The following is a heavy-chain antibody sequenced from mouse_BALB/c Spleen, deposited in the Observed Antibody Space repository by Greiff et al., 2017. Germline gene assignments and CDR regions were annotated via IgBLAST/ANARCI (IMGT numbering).Heavy chain of an antibody. CDR2: ISSGGSYT. CDR3: ARLTTAPEN. J-gene: IGHJ2*01. V-gene: IGHV5-6*01. CDR1: GFTFSSYG. Sequence: EVMLVESGGDLVKPGGSLKLSCAASGFTFSSYGMSWVRQTPDKRLEWVATISSGGSYTYYPDSVKGRFTISRDNAKNTLYLQMSSLKSEDTAMYYCARLTTAPENWGQGTTLTVSS. D-gene: IGHD1-2*01.